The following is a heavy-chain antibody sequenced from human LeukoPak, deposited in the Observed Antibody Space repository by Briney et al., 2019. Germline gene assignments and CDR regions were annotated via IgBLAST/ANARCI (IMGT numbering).Heavy chain of an antibody. J-gene: IGHJ4*02. D-gene: IGHD2-2*01. V-gene: IGHV3-23*01. CDR3: AKDLNYAFDY. CDR2: LSGSGDKT. Sequence: PGGSLRLSCAASGFTFRSYAMSWVRQAPGKGLEWVSALSGSGDKTFYADPVRGRFTISRDNAKNTLYLQMRSLMTEDTAVYYCAKDLNYAFDYWGQGTLVTVSS. CDR1: GFTFRSYA.